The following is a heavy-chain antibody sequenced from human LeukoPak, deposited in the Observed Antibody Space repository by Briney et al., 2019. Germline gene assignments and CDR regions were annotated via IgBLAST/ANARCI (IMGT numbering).Heavy chain of an antibody. CDR2: ISGSGGST. D-gene: IGHD3-10*01. V-gene: IGHV3-23*01. CDR1: GITFRTSS. CDR3: AKDGVTMVRGAPPDLRFDP. J-gene: IGHJ5*02. Sequence: GGSLRLSCTVSGITFRTSSFNWVRQVPGKGLEWVSAISGSGGSTYYADSVKGRFTISRDNSKNTLYLQMNSLRAEDTAVYYCAKDGVTMVRGAPPDLRFDPWGQGTLVTVSS.